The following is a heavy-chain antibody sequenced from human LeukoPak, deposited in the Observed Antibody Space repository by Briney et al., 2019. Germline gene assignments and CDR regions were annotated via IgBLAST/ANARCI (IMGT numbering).Heavy chain of an antibody. CDR1: GGSTSSSSYY. D-gene: IGHD3-22*01. Sequence: SETLSLTCTVSGGSTSSSSYYWGWIRQPPGKGLEWIGSIYYSGSTYYNPSLKSRVTISVDTSKNQFSLKLSSVTAADTAVYYCARMSSGYYYPCSYWGQGTLVTVSS. J-gene: IGHJ4*02. CDR3: ARMSSGYYYPCSY. CDR2: IYYSGST. V-gene: IGHV4-39*01.